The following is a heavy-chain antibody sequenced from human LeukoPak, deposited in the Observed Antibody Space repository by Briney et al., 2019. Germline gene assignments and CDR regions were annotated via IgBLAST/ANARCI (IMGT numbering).Heavy chain of an antibody. CDR2: IYPDNSDT. D-gene: IGHD1-14*01. Sequence: GESLKISCKGSGYSFSNYWIGWVRQMPGKGLGWMGIIYPDNSDTKYSPSFQGQVTISADKSIYTAYLQWTSLKASDTALYYCARPHRDYYFYMDVWGKGTAVTVSS. CDR1: GYSFSNYW. CDR3: ARPHRDYYFYMDV. V-gene: IGHV5-51*01. J-gene: IGHJ6*03.